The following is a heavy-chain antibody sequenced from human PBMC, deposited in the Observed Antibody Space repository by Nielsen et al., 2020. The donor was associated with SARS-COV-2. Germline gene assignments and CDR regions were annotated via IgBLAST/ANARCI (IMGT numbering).Heavy chain of an antibody. J-gene: IGHJ4*02. Sequence: WIRQPPGKGLEWVSYISSSGSTIYYADSVKGRFTISRDNAKNSLYLQMNSLRAQDTAVYYCAREQGGYSYGHGVDYWGQGTLVTVSS. CDR3: AREQGGYSYGHGVDY. CDR2: ISSSGSTI. D-gene: IGHD5-18*01. V-gene: IGHV3-48*03.